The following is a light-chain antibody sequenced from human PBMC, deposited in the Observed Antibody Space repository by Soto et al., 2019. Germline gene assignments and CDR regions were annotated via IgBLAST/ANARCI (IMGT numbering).Light chain of an antibody. CDR3: LQDYNYPIT. J-gene: IGKJ5*01. CDR2: GTS. V-gene: IGKV1-6*01. Sequence: IQMTQSPSSLSACVGDRVTITCRASENIFSYVNWYQQKSGNAPKLLIFGTSSLHSGVPSGFSGSGSGTDFTLTISSLQPEDFATYYCLQDYNYPITFGQGTRLEIK. CDR1: ENIFSY.